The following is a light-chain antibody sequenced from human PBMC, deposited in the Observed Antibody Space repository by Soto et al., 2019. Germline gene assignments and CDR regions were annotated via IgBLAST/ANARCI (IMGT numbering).Light chain of an antibody. Sequence: EIVLTQSPATLSLSPGERATLSCRASQSISRCFLAWYQQKPGQAPILLIYGTSRRATGIPDRFSGSGSGTDFTLTISILEPAHFAVYYCQLYGGSPLFTFGPGTKVDIK. V-gene: IGKV3-20*01. CDR1: QSISRCF. CDR2: GTS. J-gene: IGKJ3*01. CDR3: QLYGGSPLFT.